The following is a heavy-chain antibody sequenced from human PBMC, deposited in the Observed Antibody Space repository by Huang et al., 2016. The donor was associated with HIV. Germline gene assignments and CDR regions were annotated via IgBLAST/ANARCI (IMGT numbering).Heavy chain of an antibody. J-gene: IGHJ6*03. CDR2: VIVENGNT. V-gene: IGHV1-18*01. Sequence: QVQLVQSGAAVKKPGASVKVYCKAAGYTFSSFGVSGVRQAPGQGREWVGLVIVENGNTKFAQKFQGRLTMTTDPSTSTAYMELRSVRSDATAVYYCARGGGIQLWLLGYYYMDVWGNGTTVTVSS. CDR3: ARGGGIQLWLLGYYYMDV. D-gene: IGHD5-18*01. CDR1: GYTFSSFG.